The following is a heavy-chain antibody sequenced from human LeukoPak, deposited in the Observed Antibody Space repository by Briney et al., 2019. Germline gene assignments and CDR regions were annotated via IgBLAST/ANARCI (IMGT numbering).Heavy chain of an antibody. J-gene: IGHJ4*02. D-gene: IGHD3-10*01. CDR3: ARDSRDYYGSGSYDY. Sequence: GGSLRLSCAASGFTSSDYYMSWIRQAPGKGLEWVSYISSSSSYTNYADSVKGRFTISRDNAKNSLYLQMNSLRAEDTAVYYCARDSRDYYGSGSYDYWGQGTLVTVSS. V-gene: IGHV3-11*05. CDR1: GFTSSDYY. CDR2: ISSSSSYT.